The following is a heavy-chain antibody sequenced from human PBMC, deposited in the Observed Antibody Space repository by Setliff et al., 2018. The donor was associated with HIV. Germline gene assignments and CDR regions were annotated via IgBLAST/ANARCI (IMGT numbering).Heavy chain of an antibody. D-gene: IGHD3-10*01. CDR3: ARILISYGSGTHKYFDY. J-gene: IGHJ4*01. CDR1: DASVSNYY. Sequence: SETLSLTCSVSDASVSNYYWSWIRQPAGKGLEYIGRIYANGYANYNPSLKSRVTMSVDTSKNQFSLNLTSVTAADTATYYCARILISYGSGTHKYFDYWGHGTVVTVSS. V-gene: IGHV4-4*07. CDR2: IYANGYA.